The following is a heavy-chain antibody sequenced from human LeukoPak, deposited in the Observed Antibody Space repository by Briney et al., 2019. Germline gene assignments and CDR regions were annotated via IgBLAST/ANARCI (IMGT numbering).Heavy chain of an antibody. CDR1: RFTVSANY. J-gene: IGHJ6*02. V-gene: IGHV3-53*04. CDR3: ARFLGRITISGVVPYGMDV. D-gene: IGHD3-3*01. CDR2: IYSDGST. Sequence: GGSLRLSCAASRFTVSANYMKWVRQAPGKGLEWVSLIYSDGSTYYADSVKGRFTVSRNNSKNTLYLQMNSLRPDDTAVYYCARFLGRITISGVVPYGMDVWGQGTTVTVSS.